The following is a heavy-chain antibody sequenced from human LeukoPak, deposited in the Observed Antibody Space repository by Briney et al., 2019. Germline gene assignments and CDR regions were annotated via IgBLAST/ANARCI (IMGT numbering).Heavy chain of an antibody. J-gene: IGHJ4*02. CDR3: ARDRGTWNDDGFDY. D-gene: IGHD1-1*01. CDR2: INTSGNI. V-gene: IGHV4-61*02. Sequence: SETLSLTCTVSGGSISSESYYWSWIRQPAGKGLEWIGRINTSGNINYNPSLKSRVTISVDTSNNQFSLKLSSVTAADTAVYYCARDRGTWNDDGFDYWGQGTLVTVSS. CDR1: GGSISSESYY.